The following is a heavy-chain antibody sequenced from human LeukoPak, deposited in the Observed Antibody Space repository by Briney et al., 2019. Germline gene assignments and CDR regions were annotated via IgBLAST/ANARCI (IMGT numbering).Heavy chain of an antibody. J-gene: IGHJ4*02. Sequence: GGSLRLSCAASGFTFSSYSMNWVRQAPGKGLECVSSISSSSSYIYYADSVTGRFTISRDNAKNSLYLQMNSLRAEDTAVYYCTSYRYSGSYGIDYWGQGTLVTVSS. CDR3: TSYRYSGSYGIDY. V-gene: IGHV3-21*01. CDR1: GFTFSSYS. D-gene: IGHD1-26*01. CDR2: ISSSSSYI.